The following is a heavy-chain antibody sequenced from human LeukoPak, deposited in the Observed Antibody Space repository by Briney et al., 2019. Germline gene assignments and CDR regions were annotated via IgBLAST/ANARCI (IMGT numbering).Heavy chain of an antibody. CDR3: VRDRGTYRPIDY. D-gene: IGHD1-26*01. CDR2: ISYTGTYI. J-gene: IGHJ4*02. V-gene: IGHV3-21*04. Sequence: PGGSLGLSCAASAFSLNAYNMNWVRQAPGKGLEWVSSISYTGTYIYYADSVKGRFTISRDNAQNSLYLQMNSLRAEDTAIYYCVRDRGTYRPIDYWGQGTLVTVSS. CDR1: AFSLNAYN.